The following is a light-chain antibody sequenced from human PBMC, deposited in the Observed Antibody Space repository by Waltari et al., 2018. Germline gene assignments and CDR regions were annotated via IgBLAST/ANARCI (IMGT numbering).Light chain of an antibody. CDR1: SNDVGGYKY. CDR2: DVS. V-gene: IGLV2-14*03. J-gene: IGLJ1*01. Sequence: QSALTQPASVSGSPGQSITISCTGTSNDVGGYKYVSWYQQHPGKAPKLMIYDVSNRPSGVSNRFSGSKSDNTASLTISGLQAEDEADYYCSSYTVTSTAFGTGTKVTVL. CDR3: SSYTVTSTA.